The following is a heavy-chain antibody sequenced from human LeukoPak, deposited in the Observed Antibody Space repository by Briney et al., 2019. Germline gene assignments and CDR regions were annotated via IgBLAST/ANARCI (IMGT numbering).Heavy chain of an antibody. CDR1: GGSFTDHY. Sequence: SETLSLTCAVSGGSFTDHYWTWIRQPPGRGLEWIGEINPSGSAYYNPSLKSRVAISVDTSKNQFSLTVISVTAADTAVYFCARGPDMILGLGGASLVHWGQGNLVTVSS. CDR3: ARGPDMILGLGGASLVH. D-gene: IGHD3/OR15-3a*01. V-gene: IGHV4-34*01. CDR2: INPSGSA. J-gene: IGHJ4*02.